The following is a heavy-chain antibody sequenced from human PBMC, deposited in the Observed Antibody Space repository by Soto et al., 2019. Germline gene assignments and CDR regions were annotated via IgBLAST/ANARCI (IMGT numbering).Heavy chain of an antibody. J-gene: IGHJ4*02. Sequence: SETLSLTCTVSGTSISSTFWWTWVRQPPGKGLEWIGEIYHTGSTKYNPSLKSRVTISVDKANNHFSLELRTVTVADTAVYYCATLPPRIVVVKTELPTWGQGTLVTVSS. CDR3: ATLPPRIVVVKTELPT. D-gene: IGHD2-15*01. CDR1: GTSISSTFW. CDR2: IYHTGST. V-gene: IGHV4-4*02.